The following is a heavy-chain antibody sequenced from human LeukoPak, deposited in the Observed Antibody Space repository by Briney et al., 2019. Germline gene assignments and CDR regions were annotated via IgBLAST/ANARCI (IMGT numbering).Heavy chain of an antibody. Sequence: SVKVSCKASGGTFSSYAISWVRQAPGQGLEWMGGIIPIFGTANYAQKFQGRVTITADESTSTAYMELSSLRSEDTAVYYCARLYGPLMVSRHDAFDIWGQGTMVTVSS. D-gene: IGHD3-10*01. J-gene: IGHJ3*02. CDR3: ARLYGPLMVSRHDAFDI. CDR1: GGTFSSYA. V-gene: IGHV1-69*13. CDR2: IIPIFGTA.